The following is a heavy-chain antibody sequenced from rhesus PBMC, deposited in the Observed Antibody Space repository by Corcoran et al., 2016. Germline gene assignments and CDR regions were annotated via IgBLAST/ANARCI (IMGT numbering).Heavy chain of an antibody. Sequence: QVQLQESGPGLVKPSETLSLTSAVSGYSISSNYWSWIRQPPGKGLEWIVYIYGSSGSTYYNPSLKSRVPISTDTSKNQFSLKLSSVTAADTAVYYCARGDSGTWIPFDYWGQGVLVTVSS. D-gene: IGHD6-25*01. CDR3: ARGDSGTWIPFDY. J-gene: IGHJ4*01. V-gene: IGHV4-147*01. CDR1: GYSISSNY. CDR2: IYGSSGST.